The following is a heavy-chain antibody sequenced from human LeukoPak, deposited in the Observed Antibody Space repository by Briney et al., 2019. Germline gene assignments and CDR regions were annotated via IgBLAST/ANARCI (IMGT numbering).Heavy chain of an antibody. V-gene: IGHV4-59*01. D-gene: IGHD3-22*01. Sequence: SETLSLTCTVSGGSISSYYWSWIRQPPGKGLEWIGYIYYSGSTNYNPSLKSRVTISVDTSKNQFSLKLSSVTAADTAVYYCARDLGYYDSSGYYDYWGQGTLVTVSS. CDR1: GGSISSYY. CDR3: ARDLGYYDSSGYYDY. J-gene: IGHJ4*02. CDR2: IYYSGST.